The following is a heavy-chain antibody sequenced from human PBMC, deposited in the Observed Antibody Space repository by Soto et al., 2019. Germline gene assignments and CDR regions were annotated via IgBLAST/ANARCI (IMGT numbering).Heavy chain of an antibody. J-gene: IGHJ4*02. CDR2: ISSSSSTI. V-gene: IGHV3-48*02. CDR3: ARDLGDYYGSGSYPAASDY. CDR1: GFPFSRYS. D-gene: IGHD3-10*01. Sequence: PEGSLRLSCAASGFPFSRYSMNWVRQAPGKGLEWVSYISSSSSTIYYADSVKGRFTISRDNAKNSLYLQMNSLRDEDTAVYYCARDLGDYYGSGSYPAASDYWGQGTLVTVSS.